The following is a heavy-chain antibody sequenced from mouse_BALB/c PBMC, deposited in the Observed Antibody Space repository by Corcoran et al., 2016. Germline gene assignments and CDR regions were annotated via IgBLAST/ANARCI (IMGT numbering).Heavy chain of an antibody. V-gene: IGHV9-3-1*01. CDR3: ARRGNYYAMDY. CDR2: INTYNGEP. CDR1: GYTFTNYG. Sequence: QIQLVQSGPELKKPGETVKISCKASGYTFTNYGMNWVKQAPGKGLKWMGWINTYNGEPTYADDFKGRFAFSLETSASTAYLQINNLKNEDTATYFCARRGNYYAMDYWGQGTSVTVSS. J-gene: IGHJ4*01.